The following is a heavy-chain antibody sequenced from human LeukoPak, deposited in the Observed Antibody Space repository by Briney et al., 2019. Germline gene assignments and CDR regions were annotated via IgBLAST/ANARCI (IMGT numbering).Heavy chain of an antibody. J-gene: IGHJ4*02. CDR1: RFTFTSYW. CDR3: ARARKGNNDFWSGYTTFLDY. D-gene: IGHD3-3*01. CDR2: INKDGSEK. Sequence: GGSLRLSCAASRFTFTSYWMSWVRQAPGKGLEWVGKINKDGSEKYYVDSVKGRFTISRDNAKTSLYLQMNMLSAEDTAVYYCARARKGNNDFWSGYTTFLDYWGQGTLVTVSS. V-gene: IGHV3-7*01.